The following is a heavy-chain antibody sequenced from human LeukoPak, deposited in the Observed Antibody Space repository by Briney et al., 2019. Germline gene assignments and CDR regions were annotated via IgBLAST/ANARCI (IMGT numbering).Heavy chain of an antibody. CDR2: IPYSGSA. Sequence: SETLSLTCTISGGSINSYYWNWIRQPPGKGLEWIGYIPYSGSATYNPSLKSRATLSVDTSKNQFSLSLTSVTAADAAVYYCARWIGSGSQRAFDIWGQGTMVTVST. CDR1: GGSINSYY. J-gene: IGHJ3*02. V-gene: IGHV4-59*01. CDR3: ARWIGSGSQRAFDI. D-gene: IGHD1-26*01.